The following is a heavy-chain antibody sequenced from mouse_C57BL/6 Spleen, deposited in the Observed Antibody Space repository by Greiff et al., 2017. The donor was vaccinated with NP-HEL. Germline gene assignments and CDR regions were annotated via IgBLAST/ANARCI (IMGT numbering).Heavy chain of an antibody. V-gene: IGHV1-64*01. CDR3: ARSDGYPWYFDV. J-gene: IGHJ1*03. D-gene: IGHD2-3*01. CDR2: IHPNSGST. Sequence: QVQLQQPGAELVKPGASVKLSCKASGYTFTSYWMHWVKQRPGQGLEWIGMIHPNSGSTNYNEKFKSKATLTVDKSSSTAYMQLSSLTSEDSAVYYCARSDGYPWYFDVWGTGTTVTVSS. CDR1: GYTFTSYW.